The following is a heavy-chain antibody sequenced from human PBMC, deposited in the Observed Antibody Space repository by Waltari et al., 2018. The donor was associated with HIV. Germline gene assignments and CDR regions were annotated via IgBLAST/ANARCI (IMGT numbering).Heavy chain of an antibody. CDR1: GFTFSFYW. V-gene: IGHV3-7*01. J-gene: IGHJ3*02. D-gene: IGHD2-8*01. CDR2: IKQDGSEK. CDR3: ARMGLMMYAIGAFDI. Sequence: EVQLVESGGGLVQPGGSLRLSCSVSGFTFSFYWMDWVRQAPGKGLEWVANIKQDGSEKHYVDSVKGRFTISRDNAKKSLYLQMNSLRAEDTAVYYCARMGLMMYAIGAFDIWGQGTMVTVSS.